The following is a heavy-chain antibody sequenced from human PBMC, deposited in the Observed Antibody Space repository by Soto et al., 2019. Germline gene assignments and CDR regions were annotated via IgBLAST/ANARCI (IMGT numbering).Heavy chain of an antibody. CDR3: ARGYESGYTFGHDL. CDR1: GDSIGSTY. J-gene: IGHJ5*02. V-gene: IGHV4-4*07. CDR2: IYSSGSN. Sequence: QVQLHESGPGLVKPSATLSLTCTVSGDSIGSTYWSWIRQPAGRGLEWIGRIYSSGSNNYNPSLESRVTMSVDTSKNQFSLTLRSVTAADTAVYFCARGYESGYTFGHDLWGQGTLVTVSS. D-gene: IGHD3-22*01.